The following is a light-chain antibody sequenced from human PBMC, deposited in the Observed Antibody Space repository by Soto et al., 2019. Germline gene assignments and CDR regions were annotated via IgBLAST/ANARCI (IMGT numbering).Light chain of an antibody. Sequence: QAVLTQPPSVSAAPGQKVTISCSGSGSNIGNNYVSWYQQLPGTAPKLLIYENNKRPSGIPDRFSGSKSGTSATLGITGLQTGDEADYYCGTWDSSLSAEVFGGGTKVTVL. CDR3: GTWDSSLSAEV. J-gene: IGLJ2*01. V-gene: IGLV1-51*02. CDR2: ENN. CDR1: GSNIGNNY.